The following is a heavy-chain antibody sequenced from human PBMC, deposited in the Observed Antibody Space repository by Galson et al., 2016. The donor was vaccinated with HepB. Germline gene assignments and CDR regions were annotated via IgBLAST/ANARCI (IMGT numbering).Heavy chain of an antibody. CDR3: ARDPLGLVVVSAAMPGYFGGTFDY. J-gene: IGHJ4*02. V-gene: IGHV4-39*06. Sequence: SETLSLTCTLSGGSISSTSYYWGWIRRPPGKGLEWIGSIYYSGSTYYNPSPKSRVTLSVDTSKNQFPLKLSSVTAADTAVYYCARDPLGLVVVSAAMPGYFGGTFDYWGQGTLVTVSS. CDR1: GGSISSTSYY. CDR2: IYYSGST. D-gene: IGHD2-2*01.